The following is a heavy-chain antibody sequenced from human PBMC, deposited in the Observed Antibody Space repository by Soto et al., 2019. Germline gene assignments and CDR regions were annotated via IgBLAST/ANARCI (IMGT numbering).Heavy chain of an antibody. D-gene: IGHD6-19*01. CDR2: INHSGST. V-gene: IGHV4-34*01. CDR1: GGSFSGYY. CDR3: ARGYPLWSVAGTFDH. Sequence: QVQLQQWGAGLLKPSETLSLTCAVYGGSFSGYYWSWIRQPPGKGLEWIGEINHSGSTNYNPSLKSQVPLSLGPSKYQFSQNLRYVTAAGTAVYYGARGYPLWSVAGTFDHWGPGTLVTVSS. J-gene: IGHJ4*02.